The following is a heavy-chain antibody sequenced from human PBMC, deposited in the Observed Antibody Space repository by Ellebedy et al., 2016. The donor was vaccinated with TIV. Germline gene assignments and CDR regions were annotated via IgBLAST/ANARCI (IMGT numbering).Heavy chain of an antibody. Sequence: GGSLRLXXKGSGYSFTSYWIGWVRQMPGKGLEWMGIIYPGDSDTRYSPSFQGQVTISADKSISTAYLQWSSLKASDTAMYYCARHKGDFWSGLYSNWFDPWGQGTLVTVSS. V-gene: IGHV5-51*01. CDR2: IYPGDSDT. J-gene: IGHJ5*02. CDR3: ARHKGDFWSGLYSNWFDP. CDR1: GYSFTSYW. D-gene: IGHD3-3*01.